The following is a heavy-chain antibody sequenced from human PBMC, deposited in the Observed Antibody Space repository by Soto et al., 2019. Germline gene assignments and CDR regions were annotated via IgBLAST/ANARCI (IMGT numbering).Heavy chain of an antibody. CDR1: GFTFDDYA. V-gene: IGHV3-9*01. CDR3: AKDSESAGPAYGEHIDY. Sequence: EVQLVESGGGLVQPGRSLRLSCAAAGFTFDDYAMHWVRQVPGQGLEWVSGISWNSGTIAYADSVKGRFTISRDNAKNPLCLQMGRLRADDTAVYYCAKDSESAGPAYGEHIDYWGHGTPVTVPS. J-gene: IGHJ4*01. CDR2: ISWNSGTI. D-gene: IGHD4-17*01.